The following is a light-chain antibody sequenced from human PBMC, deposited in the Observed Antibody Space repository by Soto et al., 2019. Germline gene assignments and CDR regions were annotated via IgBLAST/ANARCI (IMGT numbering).Light chain of an antibody. J-gene: IGKJ1*01. CDR2: DAS. CDR3: LHYYTYPLT. Sequence: DIQMTQSPSTLSASVGERVCITCRASQRIGSWLAWYQQKPGKVPKLLIYDASTLISGVPSRFSGTGSGTEFTLSIASLQPDDFATYYCLHYYTYPLTFGQGTKVDTK. V-gene: IGKV1-5*01. CDR1: QRIGSW.